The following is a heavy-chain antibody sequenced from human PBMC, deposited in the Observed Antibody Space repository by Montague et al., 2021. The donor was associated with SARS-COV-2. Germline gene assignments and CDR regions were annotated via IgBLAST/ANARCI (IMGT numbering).Heavy chain of an antibody. CDR3: ARDGGTVTTFLGAGYVRGGLNWFDP. V-gene: IGHV4-39*07. Sequence: SETRSLTCTVSGGSISSSSYYWGWIRQPPGKGLEWIGSIYYSGSTYYNPSLKSRVTISVDTSKNQFSLKLSSVTAADTAVYYCARDGGTVTTFLGAGYVRGGLNWFDPWGQGTLVTVSS. J-gene: IGHJ5*02. CDR1: GGSISSSSYY. CDR2: IYYSGST. D-gene: IGHD4-17*01.